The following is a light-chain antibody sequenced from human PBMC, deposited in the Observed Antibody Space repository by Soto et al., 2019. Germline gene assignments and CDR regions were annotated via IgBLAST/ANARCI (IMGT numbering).Light chain of an antibody. V-gene: IGKV3-11*01. CDR1: QGVGAS. CDR3: QQRSNWPWT. Sequence: EIVLTQSPATLSLFPGERATLSCRASQGVGASLAGYQQTPGQAPRLLSYEASNRATGIPARFSGSGSGTDFTLTISSLEPEDFAVYYCQQRSNWPWTFGQGTKVEIK. CDR2: EAS. J-gene: IGKJ1*01.